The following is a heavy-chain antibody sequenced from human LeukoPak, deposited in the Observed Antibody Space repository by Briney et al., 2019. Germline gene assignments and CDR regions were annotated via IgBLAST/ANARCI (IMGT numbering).Heavy chain of an antibody. J-gene: IGHJ4*02. CDR3: ARARAVGYDFWSGYYISPGY. D-gene: IGHD3-3*01. CDR1: GFTFSSYW. CDR2: INSDGSST. V-gene: IGHV3-74*01. Sequence: GSLRLSCAASGFTFSSYWMHWVRQAPGKGLVWVSRINSDGSSTSYADSVKGRFTISRDNAKNTLYLQMNSLRAEDTAVYYCARARAVGYDFWSGYYISPGYWGQGTLVTVSS.